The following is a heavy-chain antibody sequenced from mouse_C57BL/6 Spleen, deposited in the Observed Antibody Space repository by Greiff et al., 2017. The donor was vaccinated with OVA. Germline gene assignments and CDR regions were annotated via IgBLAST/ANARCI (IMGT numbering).Heavy chain of an antibody. J-gene: IGHJ3*01. D-gene: IGHD3-2*02. Sequence: QVQLQQSGPELVKPGASVKLSCKASGYAFRSSWMNWVKPRPGKGLEWIGRIYPGDGYTNCHGKFNGKATLTANKSSSTAYMQLSSRTSEDSAVYCCARSGQLRVTFAYWGQGTLVTVSA. CDR3: ARSGQLRVTFAY. CDR1: GYAFRSSW. V-gene: IGHV1-82*01. CDR2: IYPGDGYT.